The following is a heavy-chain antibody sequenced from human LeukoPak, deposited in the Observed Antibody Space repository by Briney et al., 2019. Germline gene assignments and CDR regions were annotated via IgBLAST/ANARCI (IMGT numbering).Heavy chain of an antibody. Sequence: GGSLRLSCVASGFTFSDYYMSWIRQAPGKGLEWVSYISSGASTIYYADSVKGRFTISRDNAKNSLYLQMNSLRAEDTAVYYCAKASNGYSSSRYTFDIWGQGTMVTVSS. J-gene: IGHJ3*02. D-gene: IGHD6-13*01. CDR1: GFTFSDYY. CDR2: ISSGASTI. V-gene: IGHV3-11*01. CDR3: AKASNGYSSSRYTFDI.